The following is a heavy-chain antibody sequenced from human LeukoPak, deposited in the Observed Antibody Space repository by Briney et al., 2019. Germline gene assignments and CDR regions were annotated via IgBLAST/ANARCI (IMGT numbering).Heavy chain of an antibody. D-gene: IGHD3-10*01. V-gene: IGHV3-11*01. CDR3: ARDPTEGVPMDV. J-gene: IGHJ6*02. Sequence: VSYISSSGSTIYYADSVKGRFTISRDNAKNSLYLQMNSLRAEDTAVYYCARDPTEGVPMDVWGQGTTVTVSS. CDR2: ISSSGSTI.